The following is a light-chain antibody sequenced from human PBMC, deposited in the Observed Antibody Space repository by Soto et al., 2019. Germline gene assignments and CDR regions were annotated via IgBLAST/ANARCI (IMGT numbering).Light chain of an antibody. CDR3: QQHAILPIT. J-gene: IGKJ5*01. CDR2: GAS. V-gene: IGKV3-20*01. CDR1: QNLSRYF. Sequence: EVVLTQSPGTLSLSPGDRASLSCRASQNLSRYFLAWYQHKPGQAPRLLISGASRRATGIPDRFSGAGSGTDFTLTISRLEPEDFALYYCQQHAILPITFGQGTRLEIK.